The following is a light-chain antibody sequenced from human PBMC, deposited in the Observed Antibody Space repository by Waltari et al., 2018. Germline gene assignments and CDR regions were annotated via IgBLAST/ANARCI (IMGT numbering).Light chain of an antibody. J-gene: IGLJ3*02. CDR3: NSYTGSSSWV. CDR2: DGS. CDR1: ASDVAFYNY. Sequence: QSALTQPASVSGSPGQSITISCTGTASDVAFYNYVSVYQQHPGKAPKVIIYDGSERPSWVSNLFSGSKSGNSAFLTISGLQAEDEADYYCNSYTGSSSWVFGGGTKLTV. V-gene: IGLV2-14*03.